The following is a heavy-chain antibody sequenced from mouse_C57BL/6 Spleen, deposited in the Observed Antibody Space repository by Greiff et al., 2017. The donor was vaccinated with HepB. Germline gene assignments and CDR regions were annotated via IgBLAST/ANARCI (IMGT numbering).Heavy chain of an antibody. CDR3: ARHAYYYGSSPWYFDV. D-gene: IGHD1-1*01. Sequence: QVQLKESGAELVKPGASVKLSCKASGYTFTEYTIHWVKQRSGQGLEWIGWFYPGSGSIKYNEKFKDKATLTADKSSSTVYMELSRLTSEDSAVYFCARHAYYYGSSPWYFDVWGTGTTVTVSS. CDR2: FYPGSGSI. CDR1: GYTFTEYT. V-gene: IGHV1-62-2*01. J-gene: IGHJ1*03.